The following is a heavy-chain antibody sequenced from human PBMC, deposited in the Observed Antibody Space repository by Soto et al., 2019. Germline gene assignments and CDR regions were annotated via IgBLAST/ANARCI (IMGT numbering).Heavy chain of an antibody. Sequence: QLQLQESGPGLVKPSETLSRTCTVSGGSISSSSYYWGWIRKPPGKGLEWIGSIYYSGSTYYNPSLKSRVTISVDTSKNQFSLKLSSVTAADTAVYYCARSDFWSGYYTTGRFDYWGQGTLVTVSS. CDR3: ARSDFWSGYYTTGRFDY. D-gene: IGHD3-3*01. CDR2: IYYSGST. CDR1: GGSISSSSYY. V-gene: IGHV4-39*01. J-gene: IGHJ4*02.